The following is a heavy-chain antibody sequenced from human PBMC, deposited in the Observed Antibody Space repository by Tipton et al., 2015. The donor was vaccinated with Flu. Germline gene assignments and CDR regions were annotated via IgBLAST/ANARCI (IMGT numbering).Heavy chain of an antibody. D-gene: IGHD5-18*01. CDR1: GGSISSSNYY. V-gene: IGHV4-39*07. CDR2: IYTSGST. J-gene: IGHJ4*02. CDR3: ARAGGYGYDY. Sequence: TLSLTCTVSGGSISSSNYYWGWIRQPPGKGLEWIGRIYTSGSTYYNPSLKSRVTISVDTSKNQFSLKLSSVTAADTAVYYCARAGGYGYDYWGQGTLVTVSS.